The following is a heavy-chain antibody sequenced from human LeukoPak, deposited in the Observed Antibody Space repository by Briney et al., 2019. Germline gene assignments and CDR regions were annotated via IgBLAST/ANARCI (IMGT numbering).Heavy chain of an antibody. CDR2: IKQDVSER. D-gene: IGHD1-26*01. V-gene: IGHV3-7*01. J-gene: IGHJ3*02. CDR3: ARDLSPLDSGTYYDAFNI. CDR1: GFTFSDYW. Sequence: AGSLTLSCAAYGFTFSDYWMTWVRQAPGKGPEWVANIKQDVSERYYVDSVKGRFTISRDNAKNSLYLQLNSLRAEDTAVYYCARDLSPLDSGTYYDAFNIWGQGTMVTVSS.